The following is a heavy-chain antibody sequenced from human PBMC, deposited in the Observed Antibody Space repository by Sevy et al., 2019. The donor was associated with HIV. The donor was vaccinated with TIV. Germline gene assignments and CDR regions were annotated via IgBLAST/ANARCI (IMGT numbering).Heavy chain of an antibody. CDR3: ARSNPYYDFWSGYMTSGYFDF. V-gene: IGHV4-39*01. D-gene: IGHD3-3*01. Sequence: SETLSLTCIVSGDSISSSSYYWGWIRQPPGKGLEWIASISYSGNTYYNPSLKSRTTMSIDTSKNQFFLTLNSVTAPDAAVYYCARSNPYYDFWSGYMTSGYFDFSGPGTMVTVSS. CDR2: ISYSGNT. J-gene: IGHJ4*02. CDR1: GDSISSSSYY.